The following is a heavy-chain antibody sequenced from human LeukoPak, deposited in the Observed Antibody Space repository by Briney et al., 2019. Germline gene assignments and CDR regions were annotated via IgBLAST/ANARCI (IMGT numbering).Heavy chain of an antibody. J-gene: IGHJ1*01. V-gene: IGHV3-23*01. CDR3: PKDRRAGTVGEYFPH. CDR1: GFTFSSYA. CDR2: ISGSGGST. Sequence: PGGSLRLSCAASGFTFSSYAMSWVRQAPGKGLEGVSAISGSGGSTYYADSVKGRFTISRDNSKNPLYLQMTSLRAEDTAVYYCPKDRRAGTVGEYFPHWGQGTLVTVSS. D-gene: IGHD6-19*01.